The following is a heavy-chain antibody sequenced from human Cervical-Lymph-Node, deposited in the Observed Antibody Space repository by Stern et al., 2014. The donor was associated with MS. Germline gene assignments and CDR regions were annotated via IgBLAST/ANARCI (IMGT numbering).Heavy chain of an antibody. V-gene: IGHV3-48*02. Sequence: EDQLVESGGGLVQPGGSLRLSCAASGFDFSSCSMNWVRQAPGQGLECFTYISDSGSAIHHADFVKGRFTIARDNAKNALYLQLNSLRDEDTAVYYCASRGNIYGWVYWGQGTLVTVSS. CDR3: ASRGNIYGWVY. D-gene: IGHD5-18*01. J-gene: IGHJ4*02. CDR1: GFDFSSCS. CDR2: ISDSGSAI.